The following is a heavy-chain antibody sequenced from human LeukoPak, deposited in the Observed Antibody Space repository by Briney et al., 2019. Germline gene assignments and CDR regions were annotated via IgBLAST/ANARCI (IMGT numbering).Heavy chain of an antibody. D-gene: IGHD1-26*01. CDR3: ARQGGGSYGAESCLY. CDR1: GYTFTSYY. CDR2: INPSGGST. V-gene: IGHV1-46*01. Sequence: ASVKVSCKASGYTFTSYYMHWVRQAPGQGLEWMGIINPSGGSTSYAQKFQGRVTMTRDTSTSTVYMELSSLRSEDTAVYYCARQGGGSYGAESCLYWGQGTLVTVSS. J-gene: IGHJ4*02.